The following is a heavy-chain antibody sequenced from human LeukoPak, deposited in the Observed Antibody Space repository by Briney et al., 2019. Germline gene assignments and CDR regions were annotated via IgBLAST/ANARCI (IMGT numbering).Heavy chain of an antibody. CDR2: ISAYNGNT. J-gene: IGHJ6*03. D-gene: IGHD1-26*01. CDR3: ARTRAEVGATNNYYYYYMDV. Sequence: ASVKVSCKASGYTFTSYGISWVRQAPGQGLEWMGRISAYNGNTNYAQKLQGRVTMTTDTSTSTAYMELRSLRSDDTAVYYCARTRAEVGATNNYYYYYMDVWGKGTTVTISS. CDR1: GYTFTSYG. V-gene: IGHV1-18*01.